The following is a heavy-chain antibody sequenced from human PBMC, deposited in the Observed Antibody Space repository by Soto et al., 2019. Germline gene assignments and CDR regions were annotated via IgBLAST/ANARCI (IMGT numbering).Heavy chain of an antibody. J-gene: IGHJ6*02. D-gene: IGHD1-7*01. Sequence: GGSLRLSCAASGFTFSSYGMHWVRQAPGKGLEWVAVIWYDGSNKYYADSVKGRFTISRDNSKNTLYLQMNSLRAEDTAVYYCARDRTVTGTTSRVYYGMDVWGQGTTVTVSS. V-gene: IGHV3-33*01. CDR2: IWYDGSNK. CDR1: GFTFSSYG. CDR3: ARDRTVTGTTSRVYYGMDV.